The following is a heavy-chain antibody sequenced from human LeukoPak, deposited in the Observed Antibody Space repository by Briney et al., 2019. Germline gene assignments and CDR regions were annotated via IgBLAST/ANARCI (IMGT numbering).Heavy chain of an antibody. D-gene: IGHD3-10*01. CDR1: GYTFTSYG. CDR2: NSAYNGNT. CDR3: ARLDMVRGVIARRPFDI. V-gene: IGHV1-18*01. Sequence: ASVKVSCKASGYTFTSYGISWVRQAPGQGLEWMGWNSAYNGNTNYAQKLQGRVTMTTDTSTSTAYMELRSLRSDDTAVYYCARLDMVRGVIARRPFDIWGQGTMVTVSS. J-gene: IGHJ3*02.